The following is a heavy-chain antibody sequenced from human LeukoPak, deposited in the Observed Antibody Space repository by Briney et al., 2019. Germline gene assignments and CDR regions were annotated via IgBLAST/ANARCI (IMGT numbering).Heavy chain of an antibody. J-gene: IGHJ5*01. D-gene: IGHD2-15*01. Sequence: GGSLRLSCAASGFTFSSYAMNWVRQAPGKGLEWVSSISSSSIYIYYADSLKGRFTISRDNAKNSIYLQMNSLRAEDTAVYYWARRYCSGGSCYDWFDSWGQGTLVTVSS. CDR1: GFTFSSYA. CDR2: ISSSSIYI. V-gene: IGHV3-21*01. CDR3: ARRYCSGGSCYDWFDS.